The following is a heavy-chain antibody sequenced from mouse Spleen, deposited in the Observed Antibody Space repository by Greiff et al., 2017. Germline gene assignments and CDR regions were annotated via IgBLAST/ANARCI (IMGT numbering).Heavy chain of an antibody. CDR3: ARSVVRRVPFAY. CDR2: ISYDGSN. J-gene: IGHJ3*01. CDR1: GYSITSGYY. V-gene: IGHV3-6*01. Sequence: ESGPGLVKPSQSLSLTCSVTGYSITSGYYWNWIRQFPGNKLEWMGYISYDGSNNYNPSLKNRISITRDTSKNQFFLKLNSVTTEDTATYYCARSVVRRVPFAYWGQGTLVTVSA. D-gene: IGHD2-14*01.